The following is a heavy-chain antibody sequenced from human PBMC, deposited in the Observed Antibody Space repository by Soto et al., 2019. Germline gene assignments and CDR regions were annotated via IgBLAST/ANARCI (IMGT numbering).Heavy chain of an antibody. J-gene: IGHJ5*02. CDR3: ATYSGSYFPVGHDR. CDR1: GFTFGSYW. V-gene: IGHV3-7*01. D-gene: IGHD1-26*01. Sequence: PGGSLRLSCVGSGFTFGSYWMSWVRQAPGGGLEWVANIKQDGSEIHYLESVKGRFTIFRDNAKKSLYLQMTSLSAEDTAVYFCATYSGSYFPVGHDRWGQGTLVTVSS. CDR2: IKQDGSEI.